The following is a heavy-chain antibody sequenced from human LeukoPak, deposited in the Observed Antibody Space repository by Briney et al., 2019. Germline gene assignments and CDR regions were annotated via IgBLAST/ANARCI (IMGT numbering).Heavy chain of an antibody. V-gene: IGHV3-30*03. CDR3: ARSPGLVGANYFDY. J-gene: IGHJ4*02. Sequence: GGSLRLSCAASGFTFSSYSMNWVRQAPGKGLEWVTVISFDGNNKNYADSVKGRFTISRDSSKNTLYLQLNSLRAEDTAVYYCARSPGLVGANYFDYWGQGTLVTVSS. CDR1: GFTFSSYS. CDR2: ISFDGNNK. D-gene: IGHD1-26*01.